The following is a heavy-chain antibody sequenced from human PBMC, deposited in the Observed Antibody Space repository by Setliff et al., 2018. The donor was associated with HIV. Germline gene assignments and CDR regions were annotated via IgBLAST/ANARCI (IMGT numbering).Heavy chain of an antibody. J-gene: IGHJ4*01. V-gene: IGHV4-38-2*02. CDR1: GDAISNGLY. D-gene: IGHD3-16*01. CDR2: VSDSGSG. CDR3: ARGAINDYVSGRLTYLDT. Sequence: SETLSLTCIVSGDAISNGLYWGWIRQPPGKGLEWIGTVSDSGSGHYNPPLNSRVTISVDTSKNQLSLKLTSVTAADTGVYYCARGAINDYVSGRLTYLDTWGQGALVTVSS.